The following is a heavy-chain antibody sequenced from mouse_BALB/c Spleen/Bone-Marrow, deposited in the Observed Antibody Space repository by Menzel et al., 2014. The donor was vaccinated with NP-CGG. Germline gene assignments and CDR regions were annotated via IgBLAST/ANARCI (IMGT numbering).Heavy chain of an antibody. CDR2: ISSDSDTI. CDR3: TRDHDYDWYFDV. D-gene: IGHD2-4*01. CDR1: GFTFXSFG. J-gene: IGHJ1*01. Sequence: EVMLVESGGGLVQPGGSRKLSCTASGFTFXSFGMHWVRQAPEKGLEWVAYISSDSDTIYYADTVKGRFTISRDNPKNTLFLQMTSLRSEDTAMYYCTRDHDYDWYFDVWGAGTTVTVSS. V-gene: IGHV5-17*02.